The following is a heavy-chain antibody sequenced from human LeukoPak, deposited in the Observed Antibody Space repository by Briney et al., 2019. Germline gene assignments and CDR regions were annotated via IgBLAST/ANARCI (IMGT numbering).Heavy chain of an antibody. J-gene: IGHJ4*02. CDR1: GFTFSSYS. CDR3: AKEGTASKPSDLDY. CDR2: IRYDGSNK. D-gene: IGHD1/OR15-1a*01. V-gene: IGHV3-30*02. Sequence: PGGSLRLSCAASGFTFSSYSMNWVRQAPGKGLEWVAFIRYDGSNKYYADSVKGRFTISRDNSKNTVYMQMNSLRADDKAVYYCAKEGTASKPSDLDYWGQGTLVTVSS.